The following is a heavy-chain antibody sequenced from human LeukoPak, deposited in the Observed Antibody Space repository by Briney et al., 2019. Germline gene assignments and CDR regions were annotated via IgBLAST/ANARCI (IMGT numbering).Heavy chain of an antibody. D-gene: IGHD3-22*01. J-gene: IGHJ4*02. CDR2: ISGSSSTI. V-gene: IGHV3-48*01. Sequence: GGSLRLSCAASGFTFSSYSMNWVRQAPGKGLEWGSYISGSSSTIYYADSVKGRFTISRDNGKSTLYLQMNSLRAEDTAVYYCARGSAYYDSSGQVPFDYWGQGTLVTVSS. CDR1: GFTFSSYS. CDR3: ARGSAYYDSSGQVPFDY.